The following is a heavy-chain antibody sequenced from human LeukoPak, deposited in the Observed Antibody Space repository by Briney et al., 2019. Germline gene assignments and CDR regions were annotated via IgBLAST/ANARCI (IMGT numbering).Heavy chain of an antibody. CDR2: IYHSGST. V-gene: IGHV4-30-2*01. CDR3: ARWGSSGSLGGDY. Sequence: PSQTLSLTCTVSGGSISSGGYYWSWVRQPPGKGLEWIGYIYHSGSTYYNPSLKSRATISVDRSKNQFSLKLSSVTAADTAVYYCARWGSSGSLGGDYWGQGTLVTVSS. D-gene: IGHD3-10*01. CDR1: GGSISSGGYY. J-gene: IGHJ4*02.